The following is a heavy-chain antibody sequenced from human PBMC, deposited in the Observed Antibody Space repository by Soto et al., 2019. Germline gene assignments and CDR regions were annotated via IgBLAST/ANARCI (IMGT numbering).Heavy chain of an antibody. CDR1: GGSISSYY. V-gene: IGHV4-59*01. Sequence: PSETLSLTCTVSGGSISSYYWSWIRQPPGKGLEWIGYIYYSGSTNYNPSLKSRVTISVDTSKNQFSLKLSSVTAADTAVYYCARLGSIAADDFDYWGQRTLVTVSS. D-gene: IGHD6-25*01. J-gene: IGHJ4*02. CDR2: IYYSGST. CDR3: ARLGSIAADDFDY.